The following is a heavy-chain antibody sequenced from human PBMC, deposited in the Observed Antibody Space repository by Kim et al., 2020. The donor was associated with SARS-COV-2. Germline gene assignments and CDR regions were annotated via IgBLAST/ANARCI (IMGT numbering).Heavy chain of an antibody. J-gene: IGHJ4*02. D-gene: IGHD3-22*01. Sequence: ASVKVSCKASGYTFTSYAMNWVRQAPGQGLEWMGWINTNTGNPTYAQGFTGRFVFSLDTSVNTAYLQISSLKAEDTAVYYCARDFLDYYDSSGYYYEFDYWGQGTLVTVSS. CDR3: ARDFLDYYDSSGYYYEFDY. CDR1: GYTFTSYA. CDR2: INTNTGNP. V-gene: IGHV7-4-1*02.